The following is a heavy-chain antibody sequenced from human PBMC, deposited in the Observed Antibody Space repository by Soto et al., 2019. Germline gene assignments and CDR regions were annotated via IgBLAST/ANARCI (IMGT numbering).Heavy chain of an antibody. J-gene: IGHJ4*02. CDR2: MNPNSGNT. CDR3: ARGPQDIRDH. V-gene: IGHV1-8*01. Sequence: QVQLVQSGAEVKKPGASVKVSCKASGYTFTSYDINWVRQATGQGLEWMGWMNPNSGNTGFAQKFXXRGTMTRNTSISTAYMELSSPRSEDTAVYYCARGPQDIRDHWGQGTLVTVSS. CDR1: GYTFTSYD. D-gene: IGHD2-15*01.